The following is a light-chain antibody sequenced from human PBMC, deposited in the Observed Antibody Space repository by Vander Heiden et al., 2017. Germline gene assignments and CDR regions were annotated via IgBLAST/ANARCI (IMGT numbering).Light chain of an antibody. CDR1: STDVGGYNY. CDR3: CSYAGSYTWV. V-gene: IGLV2-11*01. J-gene: IGLJ3*02. Sequence: QSALTQPRSVSGSPGQSVTLSCTGTSTDVGGYNYASWYQQHPGQAPKLMIYDVSKRPAGVPDRFSGSKSGNTASLTISGLQAEDEADYYCCSYAGSYTWVFGGGTKLTVL. CDR2: DVS.